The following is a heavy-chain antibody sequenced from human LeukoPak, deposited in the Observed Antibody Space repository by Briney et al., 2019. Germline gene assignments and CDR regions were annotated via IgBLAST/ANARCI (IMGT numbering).Heavy chain of an antibody. J-gene: IGHJ3*02. CDR1: GGSFSGYY. Sequence: SETLSLTCAVYGGSFSGYYWSWIRQPPGKGLEWIGEINHSGSTNYNPSLKSRVTISVDTFKNQFSLKLSSVTAADTAVYYCARAGTVVTSHENSDAFDIWGQGTMVTVSS. CDR2: INHSGST. D-gene: IGHD4-23*01. V-gene: IGHV4-34*01. CDR3: ARAGTVVTSHENSDAFDI.